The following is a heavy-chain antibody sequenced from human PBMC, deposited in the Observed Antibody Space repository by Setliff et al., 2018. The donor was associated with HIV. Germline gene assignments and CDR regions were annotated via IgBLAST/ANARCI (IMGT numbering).Heavy chain of an antibody. CDR1: GFTVSSNY. Sequence: PGGSLRLSCAVSGFTVSSNYMSWVRQAPGKGLEWVSVIYSGASTYYADSVKGRFTISRDRSKNTLYLEMNSLRVEDTAVYYCVRSFQGGCFDSWGQGTQVTVSS. J-gene: IGHJ4*03. CDR2: IYSGAST. CDR3: VRSFQGGCFDS. V-gene: IGHV3-53*01.